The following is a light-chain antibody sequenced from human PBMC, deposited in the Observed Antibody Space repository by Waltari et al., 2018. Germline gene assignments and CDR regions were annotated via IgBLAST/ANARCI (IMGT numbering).Light chain of an antibody. CDR2: DAS. J-gene: IGKJ1*01. CDR1: QSVSSY. V-gene: IGKV3-11*01. CDR3: QQRSNWPPWT. Sequence: EIVLPQSPATLSLSPGERAPLSCRASQSVSSYLAWYQQKPGQAPRLLIYDASNRATGIPARFSGSGSGTDFTLTISSLEPEDFAVYYCQQRSNWPPWTFGQGTKVEIK.